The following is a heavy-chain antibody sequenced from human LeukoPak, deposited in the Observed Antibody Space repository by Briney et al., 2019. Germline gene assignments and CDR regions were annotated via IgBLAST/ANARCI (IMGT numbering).Heavy chain of an antibody. Sequence: SETLSLTCAVYGGSFSGYYWSWIRQPPGKGLEWIGEINHSGSTNYNPSLKSRVTMSVDTSKNQFSLKLSSVTAADTAVYYCARESYYYGSVSFDYWGQGTLVTVSS. J-gene: IGHJ4*02. V-gene: IGHV4-34*01. D-gene: IGHD3-10*01. CDR3: ARESYYYGSVSFDY. CDR2: INHSGST. CDR1: GGSFSGYY.